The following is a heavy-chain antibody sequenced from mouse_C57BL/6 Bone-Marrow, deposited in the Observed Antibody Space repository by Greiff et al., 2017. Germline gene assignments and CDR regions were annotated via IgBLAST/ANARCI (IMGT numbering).Heavy chain of an antibody. V-gene: IGHV14-1*01. CDR3: TTEMYYDYDAGLYYYAMDY. J-gene: IGHJ4*01. D-gene: IGHD2-4*01. CDR1: GFNIKDYY. CDR2: IDPEDGDT. Sequence: VQLQQSGAELVRPGASVKLSCTASGFNIKDYYMHWVKQRPEQGLEWIGRIDPEDGDTEYAPKFQGKATMTADTASNTAYLQLSSLTSEYTAVYYCTTEMYYDYDAGLYYYAMDYWGQGTSVTVSS.